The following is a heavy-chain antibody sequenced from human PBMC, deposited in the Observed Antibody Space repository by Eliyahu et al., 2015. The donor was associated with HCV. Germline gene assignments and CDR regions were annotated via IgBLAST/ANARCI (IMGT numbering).Heavy chain of an antibody. D-gene: IGHD4-23*01. CDR1: GFTFGDYA. CDR3: TRGGTTVVTWGDYGMDV. J-gene: IGHJ6*02. V-gene: IGHV3-49*03. Sequence: VESGGGLVQPGRSLRLSCTASGFTFGDYAMSWFRQAPGKGLEWVGFIRSKAYGGTTEYAASVKGRFTISRDDSKSIAYLQMNSLKTEDTAVYYCTRGGTTVVTWGDYGMDVWGQGTTVTVSS. CDR2: IRSKAYGGTT.